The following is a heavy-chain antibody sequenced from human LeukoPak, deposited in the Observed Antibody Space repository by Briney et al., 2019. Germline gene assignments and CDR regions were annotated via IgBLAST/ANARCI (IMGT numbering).Heavy chain of an antibody. J-gene: IGHJ4*02. CDR3: ARGRLGGYFFDY. V-gene: IGHV3-7*01. D-gene: IGHD3-16*01. Sequence: GGSLRLSCAASGFTFSTYWMSWVRQAPGKGLEWVANIKQDGSEKYYVDSVKGRFTISRDNAKDSFYLQMNSLRAEDTAEYYCARGRLGGYFFDYWGQGTLVTVSS. CDR1: GFTFSTYW. CDR2: IKQDGSEK.